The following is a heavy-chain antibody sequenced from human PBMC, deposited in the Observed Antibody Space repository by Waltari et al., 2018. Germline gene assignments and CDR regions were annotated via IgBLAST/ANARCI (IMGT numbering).Heavy chain of an antibody. V-gene: IGHV4-61*02. CDR2: IYTSGST. CDR3: ARAYSSTLDY. J-gene: IGHJ4*02. CDR1: GGSISSGSYY. Sequence: QVQLQESAPGLVKPSQTLSLTCTVSGGSISSGSYYWSWIRQPAGKGLEWIGRIYTSGSTNYNPSRKSRVTISVDTSKNQFSRKLSSVTAADTAVYYCARAYSSTLDYWGQGTLVTVSS. D-gene: IGHD6-13*01.